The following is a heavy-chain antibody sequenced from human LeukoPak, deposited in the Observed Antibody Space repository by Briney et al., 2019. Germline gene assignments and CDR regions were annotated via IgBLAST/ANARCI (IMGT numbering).Heavy chain of an antibody. CDR2: IYSGGST. V-gene: IGHV3-66*01. CDR3: ARSGSYGPTYYYYGIDV. J-gene: IGHJ6*02. Sequence: GGSLRLSCAASGFTVSSNYMSWARQAPGKGLEWVSVIYSGGSTYYADSVKGRFTISRDNSKNTLYLQMHSLRAEDTAVYYCARSGSYGPTYYYYGIDVWGQGTTVTVSS. D-gene: IGHD5-18*01. CDR1: GFTVSSNY.